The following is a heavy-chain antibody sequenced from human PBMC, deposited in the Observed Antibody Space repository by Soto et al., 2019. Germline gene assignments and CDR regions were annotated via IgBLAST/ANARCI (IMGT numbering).Heavy chain of an antibody. D-gene: IGHD2-8*02. CDR2: INHSGST. J-gene: IGHJ4*02. V-gene: IGHV4-34*01. CDR1: GASFHGFY. CDR3: ARDKITGLFDY. Sequence: PPVTLSRTCAVYGASFHGFYWTWIRQPPGTGLEWIGEINHSGSTNYNPSLKSRVTISVDTSKNQFSLKLTSVTAADTAVYYCARDKITGLFDYWGQGTLVT.